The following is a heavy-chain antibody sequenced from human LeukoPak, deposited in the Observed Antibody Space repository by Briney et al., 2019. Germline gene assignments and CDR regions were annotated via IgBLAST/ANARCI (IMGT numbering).Heavy chain of an antibody. CDR3: ARDKLIAARPYAFDI. J-gene: IGHJ3*02. V-gene: IGHV4-61*01. Sequence: SQTLSLTCTVSGGSISSGSYYWSWIRQPPGKGLEWIGYIYYSGSTNYNPSLKSRVTISVDTSKSQFSLKLSSVTAADTAVYYCARDKLIAARPYAFDIWGQGTMVTVSS. CDR2: IYYSGST. CDR1: GGSISSGSYY. D-gene: IGHD6-6*01.